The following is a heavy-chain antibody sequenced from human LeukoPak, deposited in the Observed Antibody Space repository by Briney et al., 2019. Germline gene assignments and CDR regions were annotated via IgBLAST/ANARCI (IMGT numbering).Heavy chain of an antibody. CDR1: GFTFSSYG. V-gene: IGHV3-21*01. D-gene: IGHD3-10*01. Sequence: PGGSLRLSCAASGFTFSSYGMNWVRQAPGKGLEWVSSISSRSAYMYYADSVRGRFTISRDNAKNSLYMEMNSLRVEDTAVYYCPRDLVYSYGSGSFEVFDMWGQGTMVTVSS. CDR3: PRDLVYSYGSGSFEVFDM. CDR2: ISSRSAYM. J-gene: IGHJ3*02.